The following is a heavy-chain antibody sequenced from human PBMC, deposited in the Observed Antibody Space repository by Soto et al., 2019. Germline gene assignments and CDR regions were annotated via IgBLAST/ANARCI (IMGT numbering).Heavy chain of an antibody. D-gene: IGHD6-19*01. Sequence: QVQLVESGGGVVQPGRSLRLSCAASGFTFSSYGMPWVRQAPGKGLEWVAVISYDGSNKYYADSVKGRFTISRDNSKNTLYLQMNSLRAVDTAVYYCPKGVSSGWYYFDYWGQGTLVTVSS. V-gene: IGHV3-30*18. J-gene: IGHJ4*02. CDR1: GFTFSSYG. CDR2: ISYDGSNK. CDR3: PKGVSSGWYYFDY.